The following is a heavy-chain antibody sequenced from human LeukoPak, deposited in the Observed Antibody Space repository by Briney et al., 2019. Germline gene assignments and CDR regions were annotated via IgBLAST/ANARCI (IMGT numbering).Heavy chain of an antibody. V-gene: IGHV3-30*02. D-gene: IGHD2-2*01. CDR3: ARDRRTYCTSSSCYLPPDY. J-gene: IGHJ4*02. CDR1: GFTFSSYG. Sequence: GGSLRLSCAASGFTFSSYGIHWVRQAPGKRLEWVAFIRYDGGNKYYADSVKGRFTISRDKSKNALYLQMNSLRTEDTAVYYCARDRRTYCTSSSCYLPPDYWGQGTLVTVSS. CDR2: IRYDGGNK.